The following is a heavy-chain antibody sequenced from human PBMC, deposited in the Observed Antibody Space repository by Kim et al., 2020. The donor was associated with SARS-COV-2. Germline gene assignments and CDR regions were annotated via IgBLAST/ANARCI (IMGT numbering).Heavy chain of an antibody. D-gene: IGHD6-6*01. Sequence: GGSLRLSCAASGFTFSSYGMHWVRQAPGKGLEWVAVISYDGSNKYYADSVKGRFTISRDNSKNTLYLQMNSLRAEDTAVYYCAKDWAGSSALDYWGQGTLVTVSS. J-gene: IGHJ4*02. V-gene: IGHV3-30*18. CDR1: GFTFSSYG. CDR2: ISYDGSNK. CDR3: AKDWAGSSALDY.